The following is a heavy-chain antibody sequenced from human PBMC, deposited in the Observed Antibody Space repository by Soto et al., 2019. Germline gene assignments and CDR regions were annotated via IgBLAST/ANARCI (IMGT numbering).Heavy chain of an antibody. Sequence: PSQTLSLPCAISGDSVSSNSAAWNWISQSPSRGLEWLGRTYYRSKWYNDYAVSVKSRITINPDTSKNQFSLQLNSVTPEDTAVYYCARTYYDFWSGYYKSVYHFDYWGQGTLVTVSS. CDR3: ARTYYDFWSGYYKSVYHFDY. J-gene: IGHJ4*02. CDR2: TYYRSKWYN. D-gene: IGHD3-3*01. V-gene: IGHV6-1*01. CDR1: GDSVSSNSAA.